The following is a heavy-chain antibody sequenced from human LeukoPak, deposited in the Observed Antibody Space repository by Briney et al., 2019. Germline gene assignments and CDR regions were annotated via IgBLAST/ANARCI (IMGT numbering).Heavy chain of an antibody. CDR2: IYTSGST. J-gene: IGHJ4*02. CDR1: GGSISSGSYY. Sequence: PSETLSLTCTVSGGSISSGSYYWSWIRQPAGKGLEWIGRIYTSGSTNYNPSLKSRVTISVDTSKNQFSLKLSSVTAADTAVYYCARDLWFGEPSYYFDYWGQGTLVTVSS. D-gene: IGHD3-10*01. CDR3: ARDLWFGEPSYYFDY. V-gene: IGHV4-61*02.